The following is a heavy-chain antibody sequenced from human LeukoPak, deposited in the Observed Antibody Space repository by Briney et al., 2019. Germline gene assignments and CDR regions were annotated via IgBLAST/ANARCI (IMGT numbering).Heavy chain of an antibody. CDR1: GFTFSSYS. J-gene: IGHJ5*02. V-gene: IGHV3-30*02. CDR3: AKDGGDWLIDP. Sequence: GRSLRLSCAAPGFTFSSYSMNWVRQAPGQGLEWVAFIRYDGTNKYYADSVKGRFTISRDNSKNTLYLQMNSLRVEDTAVYYCAKDGGDWLIDPWGQGTLVTVSS. CDR2: IRYDGTNK. D-gene: IGHD2-21*02.